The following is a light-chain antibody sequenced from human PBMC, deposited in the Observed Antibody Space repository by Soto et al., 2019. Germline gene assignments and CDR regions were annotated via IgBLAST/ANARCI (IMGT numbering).Light chain of an antibody. CDR1: QNIQRW. CDR2: DAS. V-gene: IGKV1-5*01. CDR3: QQYSSHRT. Sequence: DTQMTQSPSTLSASVGDRITITCRASQNIQRWLAWYQQKPGNSPKVLIYDASTLESGVPSRFSGSGSGTEFTLTISGLQADDFATYYCQQYSSHRTFGQGTKVDI. J-gene: IGKJ1*01.